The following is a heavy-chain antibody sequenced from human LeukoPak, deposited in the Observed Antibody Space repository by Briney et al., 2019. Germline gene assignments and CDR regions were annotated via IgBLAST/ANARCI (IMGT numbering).Heavy chain of an antibody. J-gene: IGHJ4*02. CDR3: ARGFMITFGGVIVIFRD. CDR2: INPNSGGT. Sequence: GASVKVSCKASGYTFTGYYTHWVRQAPGQGLEWMGWINPNSGGTNYAQKFQGRVTMTRDTSISTAYMELSRLRSDDTAVYYCARGFMITFGGVIVIFRDWGQGTLVTVSS. D-gene: IGHD3-16*02. CDR1: GYTFTGYY. V-gene: IGHV1-2*02.